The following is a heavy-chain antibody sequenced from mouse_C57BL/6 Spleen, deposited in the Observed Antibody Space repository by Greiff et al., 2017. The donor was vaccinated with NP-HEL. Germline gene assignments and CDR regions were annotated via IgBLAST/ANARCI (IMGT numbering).Heavy chain of an antibody. J-gene: IGHJ2*01. CDR3: ARGATVVATLDYFDY. D-gene: IGHD1-1*01. CDR1: GYTFTSYW. CDR2: IDPSDSYT. Sequence: QVQLQQPGAELVMPGASVKLSCKASGYTFTSYWMHWVKQRPGQGLEWIGEIDPSDSYTNYNQKFKGKSTLTVDKSSSTAYMQLSSLTSEDSAVYYCARGATVVATLDYFDYWGQGTTLTVSS. V-gene: IGHV1-69*01.